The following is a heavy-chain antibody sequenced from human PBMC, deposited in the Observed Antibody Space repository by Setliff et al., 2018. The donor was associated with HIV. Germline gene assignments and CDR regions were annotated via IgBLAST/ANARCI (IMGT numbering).Heavy chain of an antibody. CDR1: GGSMSSYY. CDR2: IYSNGGT. CDR3: ARDKRASFDGLDV. V-gene: IGHV4-59*01. Sequence: SETLSLTCTVSGGSMSSYYWSWIRQPPGKGLEWIGTIYSNGGTNYNPSLKSRVTISVDTSKNQFSLRLSSVTAADTAVYYCARDKRASFDGLDVWGQGTTVTVSS. J-gene: IGHJ6*02. D-gene: IGHD3-9*01.